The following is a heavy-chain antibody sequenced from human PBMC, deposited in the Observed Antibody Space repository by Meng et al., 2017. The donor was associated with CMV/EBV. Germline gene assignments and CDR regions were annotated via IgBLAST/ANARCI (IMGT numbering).Heavy chain of an antibody. J-gene: IGHJ3*02. CDR2: IKSKTVGGTT. CDR1: GFTFSNAW. CDR3: TTDGRYYDFWSGYYLAFDI. V-gene: IGHV3-15*01. D-gene: IGHD3-3*01. Sequence: GGSLRLSCAASGFTFSNAWVSWVRQAPGKGLEWVGRIKSKTVGGTTDYAAPVKGRFTISRDDSKNTLYLQMNSLKTEDTAVYYCTTDGRYYDFWSGYYLAFDIWGQGTMVTVSS.